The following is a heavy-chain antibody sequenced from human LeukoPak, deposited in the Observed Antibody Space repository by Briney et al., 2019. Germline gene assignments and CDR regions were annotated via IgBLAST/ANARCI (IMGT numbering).Heavy chain of an antibody. CDR2: IKQDGSEK. J-gene: IGHJ4*02. Sequence: GGSLRFSCAASGFTFSSYWMTWVRQAPGKGLEWVAHIKQDGSEKYYVDSVKGRFTISRDNAKNSLYLQMNSLRAEDTAVYYCARGSYQLLWGDQGTLVTVSS. D-gene: IGHD2-2*01. CDR1: GFTFSSYW. CDR3: ARGSYQLLW. V-gene: IGHV3-7*01.